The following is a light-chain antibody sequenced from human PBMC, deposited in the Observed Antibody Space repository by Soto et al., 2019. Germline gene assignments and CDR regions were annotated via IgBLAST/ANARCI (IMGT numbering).Light chain of an antibody. CDR1: ASNIGRNT. J-gene: IGLJ3*02. V-gene: IGLV1-44*01. CDR2: SDN. Sequence: QSVLTQPPSASGTPGQRVTISCSGGASNIGRNTVNWYQDLPGTAPKLLISSDNKRASGVPDPVSGSKSGTSASLAIRGLQSEDEADYYCAVWDDSLNGPVFGGGTKLTVL. CDR3: AVWDDSLNGPV.